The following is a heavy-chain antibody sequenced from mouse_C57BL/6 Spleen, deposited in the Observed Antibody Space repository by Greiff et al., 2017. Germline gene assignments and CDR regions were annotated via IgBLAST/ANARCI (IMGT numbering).Heavy chain of an antibody. J-gene: IGHJ3*01. D-gene: IGHD1-1*01. CDR1: GFTFSSYT. CDR3: ARPSHYGSSPWFAY. CDR2: ISGGGGNT. V-gene: IGHV5-9*01. Sequence: EVQVVESGGGLVKPGGSLKLSCAASGFTFSSYTMSWVRQTPEKRLEWVATISGGGGNTYYPDSVKGRFTISRDNAKNTLYLQMSRLRSENTALYYCARPSHYGSSPWFAYWGQGTLVTVSA.